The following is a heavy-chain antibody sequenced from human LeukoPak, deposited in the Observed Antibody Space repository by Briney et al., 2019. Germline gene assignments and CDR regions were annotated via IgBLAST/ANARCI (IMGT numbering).Heavy chain of an antibody. CDR2: ISSSGSTI. J-gene: IGHJ4*02. CDR3: AKDWYYYDSSGYYSLGN. V-gene: IGHV3-48*03. CDR1: GFTFSSYE. D-gene: IGHD3-22*01. Sequence: GGSLRLSCAASGFTFSSYEMNWVRQAPGKGLEWVSYISSSGSTIYYADSVKGRFTISRDNAKNSLYLQMNSLRAEDTAVYYCAKDWYYYDSSGYYSLGNWGQGTLVTVSS.